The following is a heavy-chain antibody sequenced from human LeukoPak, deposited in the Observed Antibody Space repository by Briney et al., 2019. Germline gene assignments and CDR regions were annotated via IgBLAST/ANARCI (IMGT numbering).Heavy chain of an antibody. Sequence: GGSLRLSCAASGFTFSSYWMHWVRQAPGKGLVWVSRISTDGSTTTYADSVKGRFALSRDNSKNTLYLQMNSLRAEDTAVYYCANLAVMYGMDVWGQGTTVTVSS. D-gene: IGHD4-11*01. CDR3: ANLAVMYGMDV. V-gene: IGHV3-74*01. CDR2: ISTDGSTT. J-gene: IGHJ6*02. CDR1: GFTFSSYW.